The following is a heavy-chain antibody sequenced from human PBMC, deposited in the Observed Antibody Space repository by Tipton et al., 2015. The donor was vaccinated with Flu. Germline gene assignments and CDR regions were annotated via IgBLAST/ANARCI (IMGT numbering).Heavy chain of an antibody. CDR2: MNPNSGNT. Sequence: QSGAEVKKPGASVKVSCKASGYTFTSYDINWVRQATGQGLEWMGWMNPNSGNTGYAQKFQGRVTMTRNTSISTAYMELSSLRSEDTAVYYCARRYDFWSGYYRPVYYYYGMDVWGQGTTVTVSS. J-gene: IGHJ6*02. CDR1: GYTFTSYD. V-gene: IGHV1-8*01. D-gene: IGHD3-3*01. CDR3: ARRYDFWSGYYRPVYYYYGMDV.